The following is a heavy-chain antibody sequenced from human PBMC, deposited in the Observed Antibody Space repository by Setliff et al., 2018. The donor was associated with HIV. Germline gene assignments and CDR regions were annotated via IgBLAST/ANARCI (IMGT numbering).Heavy chain of an antibody. CDR3: ARAGVVEGYYYYYYMDV. Sequence: GGSLRLSCATSGFTFDSYSIIWVRQAPGKGLEWVSYISGLGGGTIYYADSVRGRFTISRDDAEKSVYLQMNSLRAEDTAVYYCARAGVVEGYYYYYYMDVWGKGTTVAVSS. CDR1: GFTFDSYS. D-gene: IGHD2-15*01. V-gene: IGHV3-48*01. J-gene: IGHJ6*03. CDR2: ISGLGGGTI.